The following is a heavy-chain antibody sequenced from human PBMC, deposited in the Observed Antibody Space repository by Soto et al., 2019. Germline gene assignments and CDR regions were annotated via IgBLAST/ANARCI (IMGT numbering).Heavy chain of an antibody. Sequence: GGSLRLSCAASGFTFNIYAMSWVRQAPGKGLQWVSALTSSGGSTYYADSVRGRFTISRDNSKKTLYLQMNSLRAEDTAVYYCANCPTLYTPTYNWFDPWGQGTLVTVSS. V-gene: IGHV3-23*01. CDR3: ANCPTLYTPTYNWFDP. J-gene: IGHJ5*02. CDR2: LTSSGGST. CDR1: GFTFNIYA. D-gene: IGHD2-15*01.